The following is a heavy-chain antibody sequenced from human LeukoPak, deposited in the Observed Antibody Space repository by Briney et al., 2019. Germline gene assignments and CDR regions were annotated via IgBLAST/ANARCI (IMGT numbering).Heavy chain of an antibody. V-gene: IGHV4-39*01. CDR3: ARRAIAAAGSGWFDP. D-gene: IGHD6-13*01. CDR1: GGSISSSSYY. CDR2: IYYSGST. J-gene: IGHJ5*02. Sequence: SETLSLTCTVSGGSISSSSYYWGWIRQPPGKGLEWIGSIYYSGSTYYNPSLKSRVTISVDTSKNQFSLKLSSVTAADTAVYYCARRAIAAAGSGWFDPWGQGTLVTVSS.